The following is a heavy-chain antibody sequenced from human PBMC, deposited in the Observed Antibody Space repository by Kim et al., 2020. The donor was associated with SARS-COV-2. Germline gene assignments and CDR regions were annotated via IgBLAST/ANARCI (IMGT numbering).Heavy chain of an antibody. CDR2: SP. V-gene: IGHV3-66*01. J-gene: IGHJ4*02. CDR3: ARAPSASQHY. Sequence: SPYYADSVKRGFTISRANSKNAVYLQLNSLRVENTAVYYCARAPSASQHYCGQGTLVTVSS.